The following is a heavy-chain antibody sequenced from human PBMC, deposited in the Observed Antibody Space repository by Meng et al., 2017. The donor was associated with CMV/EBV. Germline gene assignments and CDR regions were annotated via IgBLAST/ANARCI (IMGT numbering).Heavy chain of an antibody. Sequence: GESLKISCAASGFTFSSYAMHWVRQAPGKGLEWVAVISYDGSNKYYADSVTGRFTISRDNSKNTLYLQMNSLRAEDTAVYYCARAKINWNVVDAFDIWGQGTMVTVSS. J-gene: IGHJ3*02. CDR1: GFTFSSYA. D-gene: IGHD1-20*01. CDR3: ARAKINWNVVDAFDI. V-gene: IGHV3-30-3*01. CDR2: ISYDGSNK.